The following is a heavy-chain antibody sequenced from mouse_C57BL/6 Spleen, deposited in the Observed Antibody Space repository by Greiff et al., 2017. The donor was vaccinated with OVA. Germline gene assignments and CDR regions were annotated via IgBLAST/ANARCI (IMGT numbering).Heavy chain of an antibody. CDR1: GYTFTSYW. CDR2: IDPSDSYT. Sequence: QVQLQQPGAELVKPGASVKLSCKASGYTFTSYWMQWVKQRPGQGLEWIGEIDPSDSYTNYNQKFKGKAKLTVDTSSSTAYMQLSSLTSEDSAVYYCARYGSSYWYFDVWGTGTTVTVSS. D-gene: IGHD1-1*01. V-gene: IGHV1-50*01. CDR3: ARYGSSYWYFDV. J-gene: IGHJ1*03.